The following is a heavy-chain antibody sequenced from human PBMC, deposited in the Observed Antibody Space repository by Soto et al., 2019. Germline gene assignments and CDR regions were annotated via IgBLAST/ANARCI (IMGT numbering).Heavy chain of an antibody. D-gene: IGHD5-12*01. CDR2: IIPILGIA. CDR1: GGTFSSYT. V-gene: IGHV1-69*02. CDR3: ARARYSGYAPFDY. Sequence: QVQLVQSGAEVKKPGSSVKVSCKASGGTFSSYTISWVRQAPGQGLEWMGRIIPILGIANYAQKFQGRVTITADKSTSTAYMELSSLRSEDTAVYYCARARYSGYAPFDYLGQGTLVTVSS. J-gene: IGHJ4*02.